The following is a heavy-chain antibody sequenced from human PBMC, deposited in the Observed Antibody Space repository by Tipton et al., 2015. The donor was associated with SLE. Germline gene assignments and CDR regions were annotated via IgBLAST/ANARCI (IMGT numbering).Heavy chain of an antibody. CDR2: ISGSGSTM. CDR1: GFTFNND. V-gene: IGHV3-48*03. J-gene: IGHJ3*02. CDR3: ARVPHWANDGFDI. Sequence: SLRLSCAASGFTFNNDMYWVRQAPGKGLEWLSYISGSGSTMFYADSVKGRFTISRDNAENSLYLQMSSLRVDDTAVYYCARVPHWANDGFDIWGQGTMVSVS. D-gene: IGHD1-1*01.